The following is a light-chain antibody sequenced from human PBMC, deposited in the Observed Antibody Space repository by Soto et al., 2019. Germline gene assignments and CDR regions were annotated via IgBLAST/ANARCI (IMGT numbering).Light chain of an antibody. CDR1: QSVSSTY. V-gene: IGKV3-20*01. Sequence: ENGVTQSRGTVSLSPGKKANLSCRASQSVSSTYLAWYQQKPGQAPRLLIYGAFSMATGIAYRFSGRGSETGFTPTIIRRECDDFAVYYWQQYGSSDTFGQGTKVDIK. CDR3: QQYGSSDT. J-gene: IGKJ1*01. CDR2: GAF.